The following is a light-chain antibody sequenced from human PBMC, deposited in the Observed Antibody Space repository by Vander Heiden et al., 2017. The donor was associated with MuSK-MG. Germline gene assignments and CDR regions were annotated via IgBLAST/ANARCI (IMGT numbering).Light chain of an antibody. CDR1: DLGSKN. CDR2: NEK. CDR3: QVGDTLSDGI. V-gene: IGLV3-21*04. J-gene: IGLJ2*01. Sequence: SSVLPPPPSVSVAPGKTATMTCGGHDLGSKNVRWYQQKPGQAPVLVIYNEKERPAGIPERVSGPNSRNTATLTISRGEAGDEADYYCQVGDTLSDGIFGGGTKLTVL.